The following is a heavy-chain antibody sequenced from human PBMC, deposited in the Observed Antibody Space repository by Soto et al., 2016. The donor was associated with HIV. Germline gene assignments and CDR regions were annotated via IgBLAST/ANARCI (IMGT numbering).Heavy chain of an antibody. CDR2: IPNDGVYT. CDR1: GFIFSNYS. D-gene: IGHD1-26*01. Sequence: EVQLVESGGGLVQPGGSLTLSCAVSGFIFSNYSMHWVRQAPGKGLECVSTIPNDGVYTSYASSVRGRFTVSRDNSKNTLYLQMGNLRADDTAVYYCASLWKVGTAANFDYWGQGILVTVSS. CDR3: ASLWKVGTAANFDY. V-gene: IGHV3-64*01. J-gene: IGHJ4*02.